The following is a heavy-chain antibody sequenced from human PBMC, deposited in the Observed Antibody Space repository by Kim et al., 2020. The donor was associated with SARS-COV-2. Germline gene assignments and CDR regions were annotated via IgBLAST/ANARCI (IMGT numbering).Heavy chain of an antibody. D-gene: IGHD2-15*01. CDR2: K. V-gene: IGHV3-30*02. CDR3: AKALLDS. Sequence: KQYTDPVQGRFTISRDNYNNPLSLKMNSLRAEDTAVYYCAKALLDSWGQGTLVTVSS. J-gene: IGHJ4*02.